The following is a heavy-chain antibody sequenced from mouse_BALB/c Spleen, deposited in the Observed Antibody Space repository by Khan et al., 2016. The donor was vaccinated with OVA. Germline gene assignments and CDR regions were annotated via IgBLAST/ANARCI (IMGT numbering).Heavy chain of an antibody. CDR1: GYTFINYW. CDR2: INPSTGYT. CDR3: ARRGLRWDVDY. D-gene: IGHD1-1*01. Sequence: VQLVESGAELAKPGASVKMSCKASGYTFINYWILWVKQRPGQGLEWIGYINPSTGYTEYNQNFKDKATLTADKSSSPAYMQLSSLTSEDSAVYDCARRGLRWDVDYWGQGTTLTVSS. V-gene: IGHV1-7*01. J-gene: IGHJ2*01.